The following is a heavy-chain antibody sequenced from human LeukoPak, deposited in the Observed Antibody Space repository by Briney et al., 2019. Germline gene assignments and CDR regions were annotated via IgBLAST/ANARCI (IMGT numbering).Heavy chain of an antibody. V-gene: IGHV3-23*01. Sequence: QPGGSLRLSCAASEFTFRSYAMTWFRQAPGKGLEWVSGISASGDSTNYADSVKGRFTISRDNCKNTLYLQLNSLRPEDTAVYYCASFPRGDRALVIIDSCGAGTLVSVSS. D-gene: IGHD2-21*01. CDR3: ASFPRGDRALVIIDS. CDR2: ISASGDST. J-gene: IGHJ4*02. CDR1: EFTFRSYA.